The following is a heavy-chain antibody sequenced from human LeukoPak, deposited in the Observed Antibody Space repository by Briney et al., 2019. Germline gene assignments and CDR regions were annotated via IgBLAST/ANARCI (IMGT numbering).Heavy chain of an antibody. CDR3: ARDPGPWAY. CDR1: GFTFSSYS. J-gene: IGHJ4*02. V-gene: IGHV3-48*01. D-gene: IGHD3-16*01. Sequence: GGSLRLSCAASGFTFSSYSMNWVRQAPGKGLEWVSYISSSSSIIYYADSVKGRFTISRDNAKNSLYLHMNSLRAEDTAVYYCARDPGPWAYWGQGTLVTVSS. CDR2: ISSSSSII.